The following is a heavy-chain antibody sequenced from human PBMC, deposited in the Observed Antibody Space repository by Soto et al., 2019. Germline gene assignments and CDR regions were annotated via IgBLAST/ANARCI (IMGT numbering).Heavy chain of an antibody. V-gene: IGHV3-48*01. J-gene: IGHJ4*02. CDR2: ISSSTSTI. CDR3: ARGNLGGACV. CDR1: GFTFSSYG. Sequence: EVQLVQSGGDLVQPGGSLRLSCAASGFTFSSYGMNWVRQAPGKGLEWLSYISSSTSTIYYADSVKGRFTISRDNPKSSLYLQMNSLRAEDTALYYCARGNLGGACVWGQGSLVTVSS. D-gene: IGHD2-21*02.